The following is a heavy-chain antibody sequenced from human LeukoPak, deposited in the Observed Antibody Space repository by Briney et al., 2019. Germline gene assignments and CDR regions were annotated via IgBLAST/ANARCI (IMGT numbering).Heavy chain of an antibody. V-gene: IGHV3-64*01. D-gene: IGHD1-14*01. CDR1: GFTFSHYA. CDR3: ARDSTTVSVGAFDI. CDR2: ISSNGGST. Sequence: SGGSLRLSCAASGFTFSHYAMHWVRQAPGKGLEYVSAISSNGGSTYYANSVKGRFTISRDNSKNTLYLQMGSLRAEDMGVYYCARDSTTVSVGAFDIWGQGTMVIVSS. J-gene: IGHJ3*02.